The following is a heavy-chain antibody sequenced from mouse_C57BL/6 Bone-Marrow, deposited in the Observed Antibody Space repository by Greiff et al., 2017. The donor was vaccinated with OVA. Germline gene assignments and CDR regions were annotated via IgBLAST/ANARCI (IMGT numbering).Heavy chain of an antibody. D-gene: IGHD1-1*01. V-gene: IGHV3-6*01. CDR3: AIITTVSY. CDR1: GYSITSGYY. CDR2: ISYDGSN. J-gene: IGHJ2*01. Sequence: EVKLQESGPGLVKPSQSLSLTCSVTGYSITSGYYWNWIRQFPGNKLEWMGYISYDGSNNYNPSLKNRISITRDTSKNQFFLKLNSVTTEDTATYYCAIITTVSYWGQGTTLTVSS.